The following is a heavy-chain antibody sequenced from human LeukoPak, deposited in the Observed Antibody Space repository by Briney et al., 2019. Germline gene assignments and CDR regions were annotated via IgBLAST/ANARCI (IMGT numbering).Heavy chain of an antibody. CDR1: GGSISSGGYS. CDR2: IYYSGST. J-gene: IGHJ2*01. D-gene: IGHD2-2*01. CDR3: ARVVVPAAIPNWYFDL. V-gene: IGHV4-30-4*08. Sequence: SETLSLTCAVSGGSISSGGYSWRWIRQPPGKGLEWIGYIYYSGSTYYNPSLKSRVTISVDTSKNQFSLKLSSVTAADTAVYYCARVVVPAAIPNWYFDLWGRGTLVTVSS.